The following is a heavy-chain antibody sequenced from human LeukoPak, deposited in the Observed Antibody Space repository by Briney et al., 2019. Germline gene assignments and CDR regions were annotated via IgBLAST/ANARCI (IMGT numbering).Heavy chain of an antibody. CDR3: ARKANSSGYYYAGAFDI. V-gene: IGHV1-18*01. J-gene: IGHJ3*02. D-gene: IGHD3-22*01. CDR2: ISAYNGNT. Sequence: ASVKVSCKASGYTFTSYGISWVRQAPGQGLEWMGWISAYNGNTNYARKFQGRVTITADKSTSTAYMELSSLRSEDTAVYSCARKANSSGYYYAGAFDIWGQGTMVTVSS. CDR1: GYTFTSYG.